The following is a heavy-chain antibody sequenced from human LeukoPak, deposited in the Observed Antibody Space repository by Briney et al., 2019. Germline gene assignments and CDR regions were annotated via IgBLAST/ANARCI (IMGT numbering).Heavy chain of an antibody. V-gene: IGHV4-34*01. CDR3: ARGRHCSGGSCRYSRYFDL. J-gene: IGHJ2*01. CDR2: INHSGST. D-gene: IGHD2-15*01. Sequence: SETLSLTCAVYGGSFSGYYWSWIRQPPGKGLEWIGEINHSGSTNYNPSLKSRVTISVDTSKNQFSLKLSSVTAADTAVYYCARGRHCSGGSCRYSRYFDLWGRGTLVTVSS. CDR1: GGSFSGYY.